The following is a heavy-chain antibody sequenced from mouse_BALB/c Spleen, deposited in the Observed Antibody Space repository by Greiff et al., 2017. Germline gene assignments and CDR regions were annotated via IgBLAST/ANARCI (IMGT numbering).Heavy chain of an antibody. D-gene: IGHD2-1*01. V-gene: IGHV1-82*01. CDR3: ARDGNYYAMDY. Sequence: VKLQESGPELVKPGASVKISCKASGYAFSSSWMNWVKQRPGQGLEWIGRIYPGDGDTNYNGKFKGKATLTADKSSSTAYMQLSSLTSVDSAVYFCARDGNYYAMDYWGQGTSVTVSS. CDR1: GYAFSSSW. J-gene: IGHJ4*01. CDR2: IYPGDGDT.